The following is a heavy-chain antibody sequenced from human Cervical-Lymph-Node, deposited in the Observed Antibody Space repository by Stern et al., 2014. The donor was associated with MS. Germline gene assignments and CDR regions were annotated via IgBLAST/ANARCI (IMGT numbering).Heavy chain of an antibody. D-gene: IGHD5/OR15-5a*01. CDR1: GFTFTSYA. CDR2: ISYDGNTK. CDR3: VRERSSRGFDY. Sequence: QVQLVQSGGGVVQPGRSLRVSCATAGFTFTSYAMNWVRQAPGKGLEWVAVISYDGNTKYYAASVKGRFTISRDNSKNTLYLQMSSLRAEDTAVYYCVRERSSRGFDYWGQGSLVTVSS. J-gene: IGHJ4*02. V-gene: IGHV3-30-3*01.